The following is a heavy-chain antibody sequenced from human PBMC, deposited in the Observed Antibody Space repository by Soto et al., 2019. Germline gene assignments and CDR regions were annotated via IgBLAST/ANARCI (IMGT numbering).Heavy chain of an antibody. Sequence: EVQLLESGGGLVQPGGSLRLSCAVSGFRYSTYGVTWVRQAPGKGLEWVSGVSGGSGTTHYKDSVRGRFTVTGDNSKNTVYLEMNSLRLEDTAVYYCTRWSGYADYWGQGTLVTVSS. D-gene: IGHD6-25*01. CDR2: VSGGSGTT. V-gene: IGHV3-23*01. CDR1: GFRYSTYG. J-gene: IGHJ4*02. CDR3: TRWSGYADY.